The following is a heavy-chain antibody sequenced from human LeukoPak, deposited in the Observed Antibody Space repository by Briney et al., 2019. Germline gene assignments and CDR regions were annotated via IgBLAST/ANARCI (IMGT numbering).Heavy chain of an antibody. CDR1: GFTFDDYA. CDR2: ISWNSRSI. V-gene: IGHV3-9*03. J-gene: IGHJ4*02. CDR3: AKEGSSWSTFDY. Sequence: GGSLRLSCAASGFTFDDYAMHWVRQAPGKGLEWVSGISWNSRSIAYADSVKGRFTISRDNAKNSLYLQMNSLRAEDMALYYCAKEGSSWSTFDYWGQGTLVTVSS. D-gene: IGHD6-13*01.